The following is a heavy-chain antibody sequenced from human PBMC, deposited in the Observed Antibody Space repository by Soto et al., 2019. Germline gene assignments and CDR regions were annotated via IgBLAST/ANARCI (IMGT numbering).Heavy chain of an antibody. CDR2: IDPRDSYV. J-gene: IGHJ5*02. CDR1: GYTFTTFW. Sequence: GESLKISCTGFGYTFTTFWISWVRQMPGKGLEWMGRIDPRDSYVNYSPSFQGHVTISLDKSISAAYLQWGSLKASDTAMYYCARLFCSTTTCDSWFDPWGQGTLVTVSS. D-gene: IGHD2-2*01. V-gene: IGHV5-10-1*01. CDR3: ARLFCSTTTCDSWFDP.